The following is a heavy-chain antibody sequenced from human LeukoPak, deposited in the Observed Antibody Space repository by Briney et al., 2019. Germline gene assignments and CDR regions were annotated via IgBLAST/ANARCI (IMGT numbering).Heavy chain of an antibody. V-gene: IGHV1-2*02. J-gene: IGHJ4*02. Sequence: ASVKVSCKASGGTFSSYAISWVRQAPGQGLEWMGWINPNSGDTNYAQKFQGRVTMTRDMSISTAYMELSRLRSDDTAVYYCARDERYDSSGYPFDYWGQGTLVTVSS. CDR3: ARDERYDSSGYPFDY. CDR1: GGTFSSYA. CDR2: INPNSGDT. D-gene: IGHD3-22*01.